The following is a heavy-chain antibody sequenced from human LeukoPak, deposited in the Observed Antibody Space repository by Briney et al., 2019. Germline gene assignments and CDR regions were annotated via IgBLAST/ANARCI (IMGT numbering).Heavy chain of an antibody. D-gene: IGHD3-10*01. CDR2: INPNSGGT. CDR3: ARTILWFGELLSSDAFDI. Sequence: GASVKVSCKASGGTFSSYAISWVRQAPGQGLEWMGRINPNSGGTNYAQKFQGRVTMTRDTSISTAYMELSSLRSDDTAVYYCARTILWFGELLSSDAFDIWGQGTMVTVSS. CDR1: GGTFSSYA. J-gene: IGHJ3*02. V-gene: IGHV1-2*06.